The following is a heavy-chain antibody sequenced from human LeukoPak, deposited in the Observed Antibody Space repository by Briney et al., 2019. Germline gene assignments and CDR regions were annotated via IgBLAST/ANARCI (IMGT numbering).Heavy chain of an antibody. CDR1: GGSFSGYY. J-gene: IGHJ5*02. V-gene: IGHV4-34*01. D-gene: IGHD5-18*01. Sequence: SETLSLTCAVYGGSFSGYYWSWIRQPPGKGLEWIGEINHSGSTNYNPSLKSRVTISVDTSKNQFSLKLSSVTAADTAVYYCARHLMGYSYGYWFDPWGQGTLVTVSS. CDR2: INHSGST. CDR3: ARHLMGYSYGYWFDP.